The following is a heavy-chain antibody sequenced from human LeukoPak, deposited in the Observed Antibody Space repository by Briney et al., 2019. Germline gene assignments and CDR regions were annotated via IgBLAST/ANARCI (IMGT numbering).Heavy chain of an antibody. CDR1: GYTFTSYY. J-gene: IGHJ5*02. Sequence: ASVKVSCKASGYTFTSYYMHWVRQAPGQGLEWMGIINPSGGSTSYAQKFQGRVTMTRDMSTSTVYMELSSLRSEDTAVYYCARDLVGGSYYGWFDPWGQGTLVTVSS. CDR2: INPSGGST. CDR3: ARDLVGGSYYGWFDP. D-gene: IGHD1-26*01. V-gene: IGHV1-46*01.